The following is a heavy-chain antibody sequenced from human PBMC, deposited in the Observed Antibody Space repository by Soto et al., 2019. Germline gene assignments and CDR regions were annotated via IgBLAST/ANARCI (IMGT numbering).Heavy chain of an antibody. Sequence: KPSETLSLTCAVSGGSISSGGYSWSWIRQPPGKGLEWIGYIYHSGSTYYNPSLKSRVTISVDRSKNQFSLKLSSVTAADTAVYYCAREIVAGIFDYWGQGTLVTVSS. J-gene: IGHJ4*02. CDR1: GGSISSGGYS. V-gene: IGHV4-30-2*01. D-gene: IGHD6-25*01. CDR3: AREIVAGIFDY. CDR2: IYHSGST.